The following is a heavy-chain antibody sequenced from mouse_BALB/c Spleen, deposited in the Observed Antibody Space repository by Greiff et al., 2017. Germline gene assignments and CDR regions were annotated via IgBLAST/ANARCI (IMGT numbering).Heavy chain of an antibody. CDR2: IDPENGDT. V-gene: IGHV14-4*02. CDR3: NRIYYYGSNHMDY. CDR1: GFNIKDYY. J-gene: IGHJ4*01. Sequence: EVQLQQSGAELVRSGASVKLSCTASGFNIKDYYMHWVKQRPEQGLEWIGWIDPENGDTEYAPKFQGKATMTADTSSNTAYLQLSSLTSEDTAVYYCNRIYYYGSNHMDYWGQGTSVTVSS. D-gene: IGHD1-1*01.